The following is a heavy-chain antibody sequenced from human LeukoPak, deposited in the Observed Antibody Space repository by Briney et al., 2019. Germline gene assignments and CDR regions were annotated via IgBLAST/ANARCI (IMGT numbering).Heavy chain of an antibody. V-gene: IGHV3-23*01. Sequence: GGSLRLSCAASGFTFSSYAMSWVRQAPGKGLEWVSAISGSGGSTYYADSAKGRFTISRDNSKNTLYLQMNSLRAEDTAVYYCAKDTYSSSWYYFDYWGQGTLVTVSS. CDR2: ISGSGGST. CDR3: AKDTYSSSWYYFDY. CDR1: GFTFSSYA. D-gene: IGHD6-13*01. J-gene: IGHJ4*02.